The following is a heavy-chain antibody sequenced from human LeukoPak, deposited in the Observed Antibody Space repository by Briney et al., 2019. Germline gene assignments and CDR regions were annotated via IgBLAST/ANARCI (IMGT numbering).Heavy chain of an antibody. CDR2: IYFSGRT. V-gene: IGHV4-39*01. J-gene: IGHJ4*02. CDR1: GDSISNSIFY. CDR3: ATTPRRRAYFDY. Sequence: SETLSLTCTVSGDSISNSIFYWGWIRQPPGKGLEWIGTIYFSGRTYYSPSLKSRVTMSVDTSKNQFSLKVNSVTAADTAVYYCATTPRRRAYFDYWGQGTLVTVSS.